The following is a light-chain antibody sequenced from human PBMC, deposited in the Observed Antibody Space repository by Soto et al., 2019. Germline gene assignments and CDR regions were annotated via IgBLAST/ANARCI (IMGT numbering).Light chain of an antibody. J-gene: IGLJ1*01. V-gene: IGLV2-8*01. CDR1: SSDVGAYNY. CDR3: CSYAGYNTYV. Sequence: QSVLTQPPSASGSPGQSVTISCTGTSSDVGAYNYVSWYQQYTGKAPKLILYEGTKRPSGVSNRFSGSTSGNTASLTISGLQADDQTDYYCCSYAGYNTYVFGTGTKLTVL. CDR2: EGT.